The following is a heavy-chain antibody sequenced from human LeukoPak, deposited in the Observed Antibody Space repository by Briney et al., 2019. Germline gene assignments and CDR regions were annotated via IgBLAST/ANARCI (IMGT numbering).Heavy chain of an antibody. J-gene: IGHJ5*02. CDR2: IIPIFGTA. CDR3: ASSVSEGELHH. V-gene: IGHV1-69*13. D-gene: IGHD1-26*01. CDR1: GGTFSSYA. Sequence: SSVQVSCKASGGTFSSYAISWVRQAPGPGLEWMGGIIPIFGTANYAQKFQGRVTITADESTSTAYMELSSLRSEDTAVYYCASSVSEGELHHWGQGTLVTVSS.